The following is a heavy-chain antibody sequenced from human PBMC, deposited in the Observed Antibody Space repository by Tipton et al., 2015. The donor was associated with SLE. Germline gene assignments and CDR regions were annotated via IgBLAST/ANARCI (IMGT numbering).Heavy chain of an antibody. CDR3: ARGIAAAAPGY. V-gene: IGHV4-4*08. CDR1: GGSISSYY. CDR2: IYTSGST. Sequence: LRLSCTVSGGSISSYYWSWIRQPPGKGLEWIGYIYTSGSTNYNPSPKSRVTISVDTSKNQFSLKLSSVTAADTAVYYCARGIAAAAPGYWGQGTLVTVSS. J-gene: IGHJ4*02. D-gene: IGHD6-13*01.